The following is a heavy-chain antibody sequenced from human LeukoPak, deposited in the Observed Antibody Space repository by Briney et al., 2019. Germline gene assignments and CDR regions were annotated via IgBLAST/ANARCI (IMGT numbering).Heavy chain of an antibody. CDR3: ARNRFDP. V-gene: IGHV1-3*01. CDR1: GYTFTSYA. Sequence: ASVKVSCKASGYTFTSYAMHGVGQAGGKTLEWIGWINAGNGNTKYSQKFQRRATTTRDTSATTAYMELSSLRSEATAVYYCARNRFDPWGQGTLVTVSS. CDR2: INAGNGNT. J-gene: IGHJ5*02.